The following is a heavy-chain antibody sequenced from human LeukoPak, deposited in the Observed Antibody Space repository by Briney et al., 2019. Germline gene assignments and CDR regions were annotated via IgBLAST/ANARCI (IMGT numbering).Heavy chain of an antibody. CDR2: IIPIFGTA. CDR1: GGTFSSYA. Sequence: ASVKVSCKASGGTFSSYAISWVRQAPGQGLEWMGGIIPIFGTANYAQKFQGRVTITADESTSTAYMEPSSLRSEDTAVYYCAKPPPRVNRYYFDYWGQGTLVTVSS. J-gene: IGHJ4*02. CDR3: AKPPPRVNRYYFDY. D-gene: IGHD3-22*01. V-gene: IGHV1-69*13.